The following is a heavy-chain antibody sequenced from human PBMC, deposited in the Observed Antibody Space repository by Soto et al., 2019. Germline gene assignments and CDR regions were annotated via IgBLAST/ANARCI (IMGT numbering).Heavy chain of an antibody. V-gene: IGHV1-69*12. Sequence: QVQLVQSGAEVKKPGSSVKVSCKASGGTFSSYAISWVRQAPGQGLEWMGGIITSFGKANYAQKFQGRVKITADESKRTAYRELSSLRSEHTAVYYCARVGCSRDGYNYWGQGTPVPGSS. CDR1: GGTFSSYA. D-gene: IGHD5-12*01. CDR3: ARVGCSRDGYNY. CDR2: IITSFGKA. J-gene: IGHJ4*02.